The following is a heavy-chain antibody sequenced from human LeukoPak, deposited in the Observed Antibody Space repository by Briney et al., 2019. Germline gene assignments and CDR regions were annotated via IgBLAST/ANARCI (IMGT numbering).Heavy chain of an antibody. CDR1: NASIASGPYY. J-gene: IGHJ3*01. D-gene: IGHD2-15*01. CDR2: IWQNGYT. V-gene: IGHV4-30-2*01. CDR3: ARGGPAATLGGDSFDL. Sequence: SATLSLTCTVSNASIASGPYYWSWIRQPPGKGLEWIGYIWQNGYTYYSPSLMGRVSISVDKSKNHFSLRLASVTAADTAVYFCARGGPAATLGGDSFDLWGQGTMVTVSS.